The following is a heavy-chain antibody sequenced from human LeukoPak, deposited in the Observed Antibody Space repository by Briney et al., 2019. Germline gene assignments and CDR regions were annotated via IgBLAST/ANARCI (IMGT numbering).Heavy chain of an antibody. CDR3: ANIGIHGGSGSSWRSFDY. Sequence: ASVKVSCKASGYTFTSYGISWVRQAPGQGLEWMGWISAYNGNTNYAQKLQGRVTMTTDTSTSTAYMELRSLRSDDTAVYYCANIGIHGGSGSSWRSFDYWGQGALVTVSS. CDR2: ISAYNGNT. V-gene: IGHV1-18*04. J-gene: IGHJ4*02. CDR1: GYTFTSYG. D-gene: IGHD6-13*01.